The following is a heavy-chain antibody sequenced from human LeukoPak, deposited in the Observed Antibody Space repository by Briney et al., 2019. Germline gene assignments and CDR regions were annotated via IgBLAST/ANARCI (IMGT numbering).Heavy chain of an antibody. CDR1: GFTFSSYA. CDR2: ISGSGGST. J-gene: IGHJ4*02. Sequence: PGGSLRLSCAASGFTFSSYAMSWVRQAPGKGLEWVSAISGSGGSTYYADSVKGRFTISRDNSKNTLYLQMNSLRAEDTAVYYCANSDSGSYYFDYWGQGTLVTVSS. V-gene: IGHV3-23*01. CDR3: ANSDSGSYYFDY. D-gene: IGHD1-26*01.